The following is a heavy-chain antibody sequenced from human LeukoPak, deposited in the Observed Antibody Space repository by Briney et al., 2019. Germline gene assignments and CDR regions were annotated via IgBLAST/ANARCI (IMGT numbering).Heavy chain of an antibody. V-gene: IGHV3-66*01. Sequence: PGGSLRLSCAASGFTVSSYYMTWVRQAPGKGLEWVSVIYSGGSTYYAASVKGRVVSSRDNSNNTVFLQMNIVRAEDTAVYYCARSYSNHLFGMDVWGQGTTVTVSS. D-gene: IGHD4-11*01. J-gene: IGHJ6*02. CDR3: ARSYSNHLFGMDV. CDR1: GFTVSSYY. CDR2: IYSGGST.